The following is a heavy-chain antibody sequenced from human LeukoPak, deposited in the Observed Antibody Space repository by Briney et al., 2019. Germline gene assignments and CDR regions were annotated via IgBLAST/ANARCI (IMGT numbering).Heavy chain of an antibody. Sequence: GGSMRLASAPAAFFFSSDAMSWDRQAPRNVLEWDSAIRGSGGSTYYADSVKGRFTISRDNSKNTLYLQMNSLRAEDTAVYYCAKPLRYSGYEEFDYWGQGTLVTVSS. CDR2: IRGSGGST. D-gene: IGHD5-12*01. V-gene: IGHV3-23*01. CDR3: AKPLRYSGYEEFDY. J-gene: IGHJ4*02. CDR1: AFFFSSDA.